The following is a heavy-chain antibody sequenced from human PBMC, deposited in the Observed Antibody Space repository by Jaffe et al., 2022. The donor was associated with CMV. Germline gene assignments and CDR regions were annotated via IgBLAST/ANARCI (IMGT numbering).Heavy chain of an antibody. Sequence: QLQLQESGPGLVKPSENMSLTCTVTGGSVSTRGYYWGWIRQPPGKGLEWIGSMFHSGTTYYSPSLKSRVTIAEDTSKNQFSLKLTSVTAADTAVYYCARHKGGELRAFDFWGQGTMVIVS. CDR2: MFHSGTT. D-gene: IGHD1-7*01. CDR3: ARHKGGELRAFDF. CDR1: GGSVSTRGYY. J-gene: IGHJ3*01. V-gene: IGHV4-39*01.